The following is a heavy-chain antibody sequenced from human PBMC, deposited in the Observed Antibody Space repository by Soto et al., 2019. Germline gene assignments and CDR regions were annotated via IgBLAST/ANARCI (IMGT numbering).Heavy chain of an antibody. J-gene: IGHJ4*02. CDR2: IYRDGSET. D-gene: IGHD4-17*01. CDR1: GFTFSSYW. CDR3: ARVRANDYEIDY. V-gene: IGHV3-7*03. Sequence: PGGSLRLSCAASGFTFSSYWMTWVRRAPGKGLQWVANIYRDGSETSYVDSVKGRFTISRDNSKNSLFLQMNSLRVEDTAVYYCARVRANDYEIDYWGQGPLVTVSS.